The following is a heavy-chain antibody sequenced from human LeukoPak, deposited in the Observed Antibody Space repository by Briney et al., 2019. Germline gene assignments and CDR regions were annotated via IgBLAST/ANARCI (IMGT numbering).Heavy chain of an antibody. J-gene: IGHJ4*02. Sequence: GGSLRLSCAASGFTFDDNAMHWVRQAPGKGLEWVSLISGSGGSTYYADSVKGRFTISRDNSKNTLYLQMNSLRAEDTAVYYCAMGSSWYVNLNAFDYWGQGTLVTVSS. CDR3: AMGSSWYVNLNAFDY. D-gene: IGHD6-13*01. V-gene: IGHV3-23*01. CDR1: GFTFDDNA. CDR2: ISGSGGST.